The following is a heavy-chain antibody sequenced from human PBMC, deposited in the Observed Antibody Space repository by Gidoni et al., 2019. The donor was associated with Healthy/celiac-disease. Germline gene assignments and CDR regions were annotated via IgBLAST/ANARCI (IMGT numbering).Heavy chain of an antibody. D-gene: IGHD6-19*01. V-gene: IGHV3-21*01. Sequence: EVQLVESGGGLVKPGGSLRLSCAASGFTFSSYSMNWVRQAPGKGLEWVSSISSSSSYIYYADSVKCRFTISRDNAKNSLYLQMNSLRAEDTAVYYCARDSSGFGDYWGQGTLVTVSS. CDR1: GFTFSSYS. CDR2: ISSSSSYI. J-gene: IGHJ4*02. CDR3: ARDSSGFGDY.